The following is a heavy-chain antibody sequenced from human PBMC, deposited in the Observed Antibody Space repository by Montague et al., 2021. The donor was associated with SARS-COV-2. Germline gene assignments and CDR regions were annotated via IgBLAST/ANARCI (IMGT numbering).Heavy chain of an antibody. J-gene: IGHJ6*02. CDR1: GGSFSGYY. Sequence: SETLSLTCAVYGGSFSGYYWSWIRQPPGKGLEWIGEINHSRSTNYNPSLKSRVTISVDTSKNQFSLKLSSVTAADTAVYYCARIVRVHYYYYYGMDVWGQGTTVTVSS. CDR3: ARIVRVHYYYYYGMDV. D-gene: IGHD2-8*02. V-gene: IGHV4-34*01. CDR2: INHSRST.